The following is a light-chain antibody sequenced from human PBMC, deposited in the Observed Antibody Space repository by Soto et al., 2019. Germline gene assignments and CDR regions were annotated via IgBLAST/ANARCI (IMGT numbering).Light chain of an antibody. CDR2: KAS. V-gene: IGKV1-5*03. CDR3: QQYNSYSRT. Sequence: DIQMTQSPSTLSASVGDRVTITCRASQSISTWLAWYQQKPGKAPKLLIYKASSLESGVPSRFSGSGSGTAFTLTTSSLQTDDFATYYCQQYNSYSRTFGQGTMVEIK. CDR1: QSISTW. J-gene: IGKJ1*01.